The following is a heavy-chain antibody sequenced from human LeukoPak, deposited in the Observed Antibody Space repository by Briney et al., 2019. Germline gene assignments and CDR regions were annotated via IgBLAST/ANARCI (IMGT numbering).Heavy chain of an antibody. J-gene: IGHJ3*02. CDR3: ARVSPGSSSWYKKAFDI. CDR2: IYHSGST. CDR1: GYSISSGYY. D-gene: IGHD6-13*01. V-gene: IGHV4-38-2*02. Sequence: SETLSLTCTVSGYSISSGYYWGWIRQPPGKGLEWIGSIYHSGSTYYNPSLKSRVTISVDTSKNQFSLKLSSVTAADTAVYYCARVSPGSSSWYKKAFDIWGQGTMVTVSS.